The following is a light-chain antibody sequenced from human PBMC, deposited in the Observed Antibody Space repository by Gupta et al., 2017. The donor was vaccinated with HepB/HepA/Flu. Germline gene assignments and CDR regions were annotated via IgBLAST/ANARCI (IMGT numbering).Light chain of an antibody. CDR1: RSLVSTDGNTY. J-gene: IGKJ2*01. V-gene: IGKV2-30*01. CDR3: MQYIWWPHT. Sequence: DVVLTQSPLSLPVTLGQPASISCTSSRSLVSTDGNTYFDWFHQGPGQSPRRLIYKVSKRDSGVPDRFSGSGSGTDFTLKISRVEAEDLGVYYCMQYIWWPHTFGQGTKLEIK. CDR2: KVS.